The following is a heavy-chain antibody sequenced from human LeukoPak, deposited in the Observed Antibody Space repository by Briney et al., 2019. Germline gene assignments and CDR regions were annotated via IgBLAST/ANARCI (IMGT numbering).Heavy chain of an antibody. D-gene: IGHD1-26*01. Sequence: SETLSLTCTVSGGSISSSGYSWGWIRQPPGKGLEWIGNMFHGGSTYYNPSLKSRVTMSVDTSKNQFSLKLTSVTAADTAMYYCVRRKSGSSETDYWAGEPWSPSPQ. CDR3: VRRKSGSSETDY. J-gene: IGHJ4*02. V-gene: IGHV4-39*01. CDR1: GGSISSSGYS. CDR2: MFHGGST.